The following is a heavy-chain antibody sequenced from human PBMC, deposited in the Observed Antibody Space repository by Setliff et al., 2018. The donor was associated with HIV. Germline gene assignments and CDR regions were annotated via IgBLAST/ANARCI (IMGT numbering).Heavy chain of an antibody. J-gene: IGHJ4*02. Sequence: AASVKVSCKASGYLFTGYYMHWVRQAPGQGLEWMGWINVNSGGTKYAQKFQGRVTMTRDTSISTAYMEVSSLRSDDTAVYYCARMQAYYNFWRSTYYFDYWGQGTPVTVSS. D-gene: IGHD3-3*01. V-gene: IGHV1-2*02. CDR3: ARMQAYYNFWRSTYYFDY. CDR2: INVNSGGT. CDR1: GYLFTGYY.